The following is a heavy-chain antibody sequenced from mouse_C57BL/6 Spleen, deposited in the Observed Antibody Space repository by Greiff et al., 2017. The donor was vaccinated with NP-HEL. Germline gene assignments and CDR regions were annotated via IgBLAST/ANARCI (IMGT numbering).Heavy chain of an antibody. Sequence: QVQLQQSGAELVKPGASVKMSCKASGYTFTTYPIEWMKQNHGKSLEWIGNFLPYNDDTKYNEKFKGKVTLTVDKSSSTAYMQLSSLTSEDSAVYYCAIWTTLRFDYWGQGTTLTVSS. D-gene: IGHD1-2*01. CDR2: FLPYNDDT. V-gene: IGHV1-47*01. CDR1: GYTFTTYP. J-gene: IGHJ2*01. CDR3: AIWTTLRFDY.